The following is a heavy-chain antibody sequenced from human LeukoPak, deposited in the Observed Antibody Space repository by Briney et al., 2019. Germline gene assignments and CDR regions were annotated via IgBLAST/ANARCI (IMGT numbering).Heavy chain of an antibody. V-gene: IGHV4-34*01. D-gene: IGHD3-3*01. CDR3: ARGPAHYDFWSGYPRALYYYYGMDV. J-gene: IGHJ6*02. CDR1: GGSFSGYY. Sequence: SETLSLTCAVYGGSFSGYYWSWIRRPPGKGLEWIGEINHSGSTNYNPSLKSRVTISVGTSKNQFSLKLSSVTAADTAVYYCARGPAHYDFWSGYPRALYYYYGMDVWGQGTTVTVSS. CDR2: INHSGST.